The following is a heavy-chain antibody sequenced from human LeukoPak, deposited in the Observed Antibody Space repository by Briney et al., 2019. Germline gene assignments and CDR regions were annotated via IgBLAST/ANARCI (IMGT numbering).Heavy chain of an antibody. J-gene: IGHJ3*02. CDR2: IYYSGST. V-gene: IGHV4-59*12. Sequence: SETLSLTCTVSGGSISSYYWSWIRQPPGKGLEWIGYIYYSGSTYYNPSLKSRVTISVDTSKNQFSLKLSSVTAADTAVYYCARGADYYDSSGYLHAFDIWGQGTMVTVSS. CDR3: ARGADYYDSSGYLHAFDI. CDR1: GGSISSYY. D-gene: IGHD3-22*01.